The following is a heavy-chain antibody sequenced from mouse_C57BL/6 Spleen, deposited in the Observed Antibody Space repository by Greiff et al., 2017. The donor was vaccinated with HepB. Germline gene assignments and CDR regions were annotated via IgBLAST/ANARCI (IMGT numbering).Heavy chain of an antibody. J-gene: IGHJ2*01. Sequence: VQLQQPGAELVRPGTSVKLSCKASGYTFTSYWMHWVKQRPGQGLEWIGVIDPSDSYTNYNQKFKGKATLTVDTSSSTAYMQLSSLTSEDSAVYYCARPFHYYGSSSLSDWGQGTTLTVSS. CDR1: GYTFTSYW. V-gene: IGHV1-59*01. CDR3: ARPFHYYGSSSLSD. CDR2: IDPSDSYT. D-gene: IGHD1-1*01.